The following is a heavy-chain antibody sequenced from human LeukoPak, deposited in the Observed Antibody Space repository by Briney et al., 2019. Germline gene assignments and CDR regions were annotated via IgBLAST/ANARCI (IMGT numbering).Heavy chain of an antibody. Sequence: SKTLSLTCAVSGYSISSGYYWSWSRQPPGKGLECIGEINHSGSTNYNPSLKSRVTISVDTSKNQFSLKLSSVTAADTAVYYCARPRNSSGYYYDAFDIWGQGTMVTVSS. J-gene: IGHJ3*02. CDR1: GYSISSGYY. V-gene: IGHV4-34*01. CDR2: INHSGST. CDR3: ARPRNSSGYYYDAFDI. D-gene: IGHD3-22*01.